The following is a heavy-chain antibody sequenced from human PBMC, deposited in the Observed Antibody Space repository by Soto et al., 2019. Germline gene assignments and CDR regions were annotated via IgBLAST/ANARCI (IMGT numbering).Heavy chain of an antibody. J-gene: IGHJ4*02. CDR1: GGSISSYY. V-gene: IGHV4-59*01. CDR2: IYYSGST. Sequence: SETLSLTCTVSGGSISSYYWSWIRQPPGKGLEWIGYIYYSGSTNYNPSLKSRVTISVDTSKNQFSLKLSSVTAADTAVYYCARARRFNYYDSSGPFDYWGQGTLVTVSS. CDR3: ARARRFNYYDSSGPFDY. D-gene: IGHD3-22*01.